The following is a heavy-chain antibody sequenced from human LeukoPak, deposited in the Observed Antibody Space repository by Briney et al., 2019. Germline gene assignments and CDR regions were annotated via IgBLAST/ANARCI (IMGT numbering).Heavy chain of an antibody. V-gene: IGHV1-2*02. CDR3: ARDAGDSSGYYYGSFDY. Sequence: ASVKVSCKASGYTFTGYYMHWVRQAPGQGLEWMGWINPNSGGTNYAQKFQGRVTMTRDTSISTAYMELSRLRSDDTAVYYCARDAGDSSGYYYGSFDYWGQGTLVTVSS. D-gene: IGHD3-22*01. J-gene: IGHJ4*02. CDR2: INPNSGGT. CDR1: GYTFTGYY.